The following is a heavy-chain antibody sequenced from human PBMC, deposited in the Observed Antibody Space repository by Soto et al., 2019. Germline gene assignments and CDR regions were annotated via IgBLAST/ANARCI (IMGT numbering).Heavy chain of an antibody. CDR1: GGTFSSYA. CDR3: ARVWGSSWYVGWFDP. V-gene: IGHV1-69*12. CDR2: IIPIFGTA. J-gene: IGHJ5*02. D-gene: IGHD6-13*01. Sequence: QVQLVQSGAEVKKPGSSVKVSCKASGGTFSSYAISWVRQAPGQGLEWMGGIIPIFGTANYAQKFQGRVTIXEDXSXNTAYMELSSLRSEDTAVYYCARVWGSSWYVGWFDPWGQGTLVTVSS.